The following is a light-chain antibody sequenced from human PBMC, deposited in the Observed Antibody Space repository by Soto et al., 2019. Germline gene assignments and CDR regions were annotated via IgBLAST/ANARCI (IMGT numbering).Light chain of an antibody. J-gene: IGLJ2*01. CDR1: SSNIGNNF. CDR2: DNN. CDR3: GTWDSSLSVVI. Sequence: QSVLTQPPSVSAAPGQKVPISCSGSSSNIGNNFVSWYQQLPGTAPRLLIYDNNNRPSGIPDRFSGSQSGTSATLAITGLQTGDEADYFCGTWDSSLSVVIFGGGTKLTVL. V-gene: IGLV1-51*01.